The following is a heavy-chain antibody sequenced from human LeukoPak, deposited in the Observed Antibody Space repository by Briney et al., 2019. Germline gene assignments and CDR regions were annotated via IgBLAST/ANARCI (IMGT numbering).Heavy chain of an antibody. CDR3: AREELSGSSTSCCSGLGY. V-gene: IGHV1-2*02. CDR2: INPNSGGT. J-gene: IGHJ4*02. Sequence: ASVKVFCKASGNTFSDHYMHLVPQAPGQRLEWMGWINPNSGGTNYAQKFQGRVTMTRDTSISTASMELSRLRSDDTAVYDCAREELSGSSTSCCSGLGYWGQGALVTVSS. CDR1: GNTFSDHY. D-gene: IGHD2-2*01.